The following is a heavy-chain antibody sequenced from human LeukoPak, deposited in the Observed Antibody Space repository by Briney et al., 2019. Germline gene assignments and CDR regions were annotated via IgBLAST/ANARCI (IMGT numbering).Heavy chain of an antibody. J-gene: IGHJ4*02. Sequence: ASVKVSCKASGYTFTSYGISWVRQAPGQGLEWMGWISAYNGNTNYAQKLQGRVTMTTDTSTSTAYMELSSLRSEDTAVYYCAGMPDYYDSSGYEGSKDYWGQGTLVTVSS. CDR3: AGMPDYYDSSGYEGSKDY. CDR2: ISAYNGNT. D-gene: IGHD3-22*01. CDR1: GYTFTSYG. V-gene: IGHV1-18*01.